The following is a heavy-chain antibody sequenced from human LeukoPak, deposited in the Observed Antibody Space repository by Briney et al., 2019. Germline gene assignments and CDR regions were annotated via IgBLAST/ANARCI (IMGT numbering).Heavy chain of an antibody. J-gene: IGHJ4*02. Sequence: PGGSLRLSCAASGFTFSSYAMSWVRQAPGKGLEWVSSISRSSSYIYYGDSVKGRFPISRDNAKNSLYLQMNSLRAEDTAVYYCARVVWGWDTAMPTPFDYWGQGTLVTVSS. CDR3: ARVVWGWDTAMPTPFDY. D-gene: IGHD5-18*01. CDR1: GFTFSSYA. V-gene: IGHV3-21*01. CDR2: ISRSSSYI.